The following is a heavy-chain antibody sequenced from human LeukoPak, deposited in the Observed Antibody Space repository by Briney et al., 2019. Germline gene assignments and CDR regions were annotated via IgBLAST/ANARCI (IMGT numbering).Heavy chain of an antibody. CDR3: AKDDRWLQFCC. CDR1: GFTFSSYS. CDR2: ISSSSSTI. D-gene: IGHD5-24*01. V-gene: IGHV3-48*01. J-gene: IGHJ4*02. Sequence: GGSLRLSCAASGFTFSSYSMNWVRQAPGKGLEWVSYISSSSSTIYYADSVKGRFTISRDNSRNTLYLQMNSLRAEDTAVYYCAKDDRWLQFCCWGQGTLVTVSS.